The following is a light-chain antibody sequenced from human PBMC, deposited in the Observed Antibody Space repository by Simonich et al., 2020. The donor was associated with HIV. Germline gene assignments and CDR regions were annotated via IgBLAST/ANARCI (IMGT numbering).Light chain of an antibody. Sequence: EIVMTQSPATLSVSPGERATLSCRASQSVSSNLAWYQQKPGQAPRLLIYGASTRATGIPARFSGSGSGTEFALTISSIQSEDFAVYYCQQYNTWVSITFGQGTRLEMK. CDR2: GAS. V-gene: IGKV3-15*01. CDR3: QQYNTWVSIT. J-gene: IGKJ5*01. CDR1: QSVSSN.